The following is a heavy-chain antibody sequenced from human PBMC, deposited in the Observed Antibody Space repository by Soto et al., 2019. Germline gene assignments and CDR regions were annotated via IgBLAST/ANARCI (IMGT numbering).Heavy chain of an antibody. J-gene: IGHJ6*02. V-gene: IGHV1-18*01. CDR3: AKNGHPPYYYYGMDV. Sequence: QGQLVQSGAEVKKPGASVKVSCKASGYTFTRYGISWVRQAPGQGLEWMGWISGYNGDTNYAQKFQGRVTMTVDTASTTGFMELTSLTSDDRAVYYCAKNGHPPYYYYGMDVWGQGTTVTVSS. D-gene: IGHD2-8*01. CDR1: GYTFTRYG. CDR2: ISGYNGDT.